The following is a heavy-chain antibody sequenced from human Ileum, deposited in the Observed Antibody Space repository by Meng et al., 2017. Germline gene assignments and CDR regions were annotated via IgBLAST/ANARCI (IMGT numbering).Heavy chain of an antibody. D-gene: IGHD6-13*01. J-gene: IGHJ4*02. Sequence: GGSLRLSCAASGFPFSSYWMHWVRQAPGKGLVWVSRIHPDGSSTDYADSVKGRFTISRDNAMSTLYLQMNSLGAEDTALYYCVRDHPREGQQLDYWGQGTLVTVSS. CDR3: VRDHPREGQQLDY. CDR1: GFPFSSYW. V-gene: IGHV3-74*01. CDR2: IHPDGSST.